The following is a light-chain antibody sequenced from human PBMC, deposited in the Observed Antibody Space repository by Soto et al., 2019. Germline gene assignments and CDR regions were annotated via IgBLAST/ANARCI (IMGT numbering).Light chain of an antibody. V-gene: IGKV3-20*01. CDR3: QQYGSSLPWT. Sequence: EIVLTQSPGTLSLSPGERATLSCRASQSISSSYLAWYQQKPGRAPRLLIYAASTRATGIPDRFSGSGSGTDFTLTISRLEPEDFAVYYCQQYGSSLPWTFGHGTKVEI. J-gene: IGKJ1*01. CDR2: AAS. CDR1: QSISSSY.